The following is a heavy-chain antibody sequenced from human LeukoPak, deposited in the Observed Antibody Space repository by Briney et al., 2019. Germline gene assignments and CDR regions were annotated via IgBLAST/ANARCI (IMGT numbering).Heavy chain of an antibody. CDR2: IYSGGTT. J-gene: IGHJ4*02. CDR3: AKLLGDSTGWYSEN. V-gene: IGHV3-53*01. Sequence: GGSLRLSCAASGFNVRTNYMSWVRQAPGKGLEWVSEIYSGGTTYYADSVKGRFTISRDNSENTLYLQVSSLRGEDTAIYYCAKLLGDSTGWYSENWGQGILVTVSS. CDR1: GFNVRTNY. D-gene: IGHD6-19*01.